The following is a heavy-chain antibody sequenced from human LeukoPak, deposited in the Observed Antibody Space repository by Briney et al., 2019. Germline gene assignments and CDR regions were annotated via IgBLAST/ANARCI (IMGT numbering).Heavy chain of an antibody. CDR2: IYYSGST. J-gene: IGHJ4*02. CDR3: ARHVWVAAALNGDFDY. V-gene: IGHV4-59*08. CDR1: GGSISSYY. Sequence: SETLSLTCTVSGGSISSYYWSWIRQPPGKGLEWIGYIYYSGSTNYNPSLKSRVTISVDTSKNQFSLKLSSVTAADTAVYYCARHVWVAAALNGDFDYWGQGTLVTVPS. D-gene: IGHD6-13*01.